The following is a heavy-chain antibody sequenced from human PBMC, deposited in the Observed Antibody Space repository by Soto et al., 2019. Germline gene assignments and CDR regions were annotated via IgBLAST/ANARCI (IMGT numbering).Heavy chain of an antibody. D-gene: IGHD2-15*01. J-gene: IGHJ5*02. CDR3: ARVYCSDSWCYFPYH. Sequence: ASVKVSCKASGYTFTNYAVQWVRQAPGQRLEWMAWINVDSGDIKYSQKFQDRVAITRDTSASTLYMELSSLTSEDTAVYYCARVYCSDSWCYFPYHWGQVNLVTVSS. V-gene: IGHV1-3*01. CDR1: GYTFTNYA. CDR2: INVDSGDI.